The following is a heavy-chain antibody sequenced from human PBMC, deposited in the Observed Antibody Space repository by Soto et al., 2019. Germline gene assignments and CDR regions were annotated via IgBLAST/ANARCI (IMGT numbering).Heavy chain of an antibody. D-gene: IGHD2-15*01. CDR3: SKWRSNGGIDEDY. CDR2: ISYDGSNK. Sequence: PGGSLRLSCAASGFTFSNYGMHWVRQAPGKGLEWVAVISYDGSNKYYADSVKGRFSISRDNSKNTLYLQMNSLRAEDTAMYYCSKWRSNGGIDEDYWGQGSLVTVSS. CDR1: GFTFSNYG. V-gene: IGHV3-30*18. J-gene: IGHJ4*02.